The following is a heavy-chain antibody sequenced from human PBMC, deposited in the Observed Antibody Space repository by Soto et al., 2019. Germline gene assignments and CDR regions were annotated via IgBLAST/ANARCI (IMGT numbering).Heavy chain of an antibody. V-gene: IGHV4-59*01. J-gene: IGHJ6*02. CDR1: VGSISSYY. CDR3: ARLRITTKPYYYYGMDV. Sequence: LXLACTVSVGSISSYYWSWIRQPPVKGLEWIGYIYYSGSTNYNPSLKSRVTISVDTSKNQFSLKLSSVTAADTAVYYCARLRITTKPYYYYGMDVWGQGTTVTVSS. CDR2: IYYSGST. D-gene: IGHD3-10*01.